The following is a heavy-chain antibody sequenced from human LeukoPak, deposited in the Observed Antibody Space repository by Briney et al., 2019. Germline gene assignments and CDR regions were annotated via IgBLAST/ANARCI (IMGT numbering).Heavy chain of an antibody. D-gene: IGHD3-3*01. CDR1: GYTFTSYG. J-gene: IGHJ3*02. Sequence: EASVKVSCKASGYTFTSYGISWVRQAPGQGLEWMGWISAYNGNTNYAQKLQGRVTMTRNTSISTAYMELSSLRSEDTAVYYCARGGAVFGVVIMDDAFDIWGQGTMVTVSS. CDR2: ISAYNGNT. CDR3: ARGGAVFGVVIMDDAFDI. V-gene: IGHV1-18*01.